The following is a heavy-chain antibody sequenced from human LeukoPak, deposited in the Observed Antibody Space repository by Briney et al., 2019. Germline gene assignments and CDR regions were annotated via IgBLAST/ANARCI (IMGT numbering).Heavy chain of an antibody. J-gene: IGHJ4*02. CDR2: INPNSGGT. D-gene: IGHD3-10*01. CDR1: GYTFTGYY. V-gene: IGHV1-2*02. Sequence: EASVKVSCKASGYTFTGYYMHWVRQAPGQGLEWMGWINPNSGGTNYAQKFQGRVTMTRDTSISTAYMELSSLTSDDTAVYFCARQYSGYFGSDYWGQGTLVTVSS. CDR3: ARQYSGYFGSDY.